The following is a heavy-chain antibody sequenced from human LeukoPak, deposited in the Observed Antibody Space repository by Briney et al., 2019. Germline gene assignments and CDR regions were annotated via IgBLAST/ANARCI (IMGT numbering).Heavy chain of an antibody. CDR1: GDSISSNNW. D-gene: IGHD3-10*01. V-gene: IGHV4-4*02. CDR2: IYYSGST. CDR3: ARGRSYYGSGGRTLYYFDY. Sequence: PSETLSLTCAVSGDSISSNNWWSWVRQPPGKGLEWIGSIYYSGSTYYNPSLKSRVTISVDTSKNQFSLKLSSVTAADTAVYYCARGRSYYGSGGRTLYYFDYWGQGTLVTVSS. J-gene: IGHJ4*02.